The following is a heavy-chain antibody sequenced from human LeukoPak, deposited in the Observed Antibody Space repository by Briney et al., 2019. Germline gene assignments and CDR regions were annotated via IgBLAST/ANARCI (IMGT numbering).Heavy chain of an antibody. CDR3: AREGAGTTVTTYFDL. D-gene: IGHD4-17*01. Sequence: GGSLRLSCAASGFTFSGYYMSWIRQAPGKGLEWVSYISSSSSYTNYADSVKGRFTISRDNAKNSLYLQMNSLRAEDTAVYYCAREGAGTTVTTYFDLWAVAPWSLSPQ. CDR2: ISSSSSYT. CDR1: GFTFSGYY. J-gene: IGHJ2*01. V-gene: IGHV3-11*05.